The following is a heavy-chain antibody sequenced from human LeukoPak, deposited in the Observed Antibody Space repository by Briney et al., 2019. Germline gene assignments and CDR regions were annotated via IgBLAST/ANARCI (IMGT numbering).Heavy chain of an antibody. Sequence: SETLSLTCTVSGGSVSSGDYYWSWVRQPPGKGLEWIGYISFSGKSSYNPSLKSRLTMSVDTSKDQFSLKLSSVTVADTAVYYCARRLMTTMNYYYYYYGMDVGGQGTTVTVSS. J-gene: IGHJ6*02. CDR1: GGSVSSGDYY. D-gene: IGHD4-11*01. CDR2: ISFSGKS. CDR3: ARRLMTTMNYYYYYYGMDV. V-gene: IGHV4-30-4*01.